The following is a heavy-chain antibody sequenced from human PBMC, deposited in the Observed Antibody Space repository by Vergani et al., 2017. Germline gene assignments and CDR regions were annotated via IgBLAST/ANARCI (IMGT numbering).Heavy chain of an antibody. J-gene: IGHJ4*02. CDR2: ISGSGVSA. V-gene: IGHV3-23*01. CDR3: AKLPSGRIVGPLYYFDS. CDR1: GFTFSNYA. D-gene: IGHD1-26*01. Sequence: EVQLLQSGGGVIQPGGSVRLSCAASGFTFSNYAMNWVRQAPGKGLEWVSGISGSGVSAYYTDSVKGRFTISRDNSKNTLYLQMNSLRAEDTAVYYCAKLPSGRIVGPLYYFDSWGQGTLVTVSS.